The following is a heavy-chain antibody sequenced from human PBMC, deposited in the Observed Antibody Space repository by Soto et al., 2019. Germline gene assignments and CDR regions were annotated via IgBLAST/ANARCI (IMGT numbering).Heavy chain of an antibody. CDR1: GGSLSSGGYY. CDR2: TYYSGRT. J-gene: IGHJ5*02. CDR3: ARERLAETASIKGNWFDP. D-gene: IGHD2-21*02. V-gene: IGHV4-31*03. Sequence: QVQLQESGPELVKPAETLSLTGTVSGGSLSSGGYYWSWIRQHPGKGLEWIGYTYYSGRTLYNPSLKNRATISVDASKNLASLMLSSVTAADTAVYYCARERLAETASIKGNWFDPWGQGTLVTVSS.